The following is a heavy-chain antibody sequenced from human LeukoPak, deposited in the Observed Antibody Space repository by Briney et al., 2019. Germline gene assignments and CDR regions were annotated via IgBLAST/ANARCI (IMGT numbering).Heavy chain of an antibody. CDR1: GGSISSSSYY. CDR3: AGHLYDYGDYVSYFDY. CDR2: IYYSGST. J-gene: IGHJ4*02. Sequence: SETLSLTCTVSGGSISSSSYYWGWIRQPPGKGLEWIGSIYYSGSTYYNPSLKSRVTISVDTSKNQFSLKLSSVTAADTAVYYCAGHLYDYGDYVSYFDYWGQGTLVTVSS. V-gene: IGHV4-39*01. D-gene: IGHD4-17*01.